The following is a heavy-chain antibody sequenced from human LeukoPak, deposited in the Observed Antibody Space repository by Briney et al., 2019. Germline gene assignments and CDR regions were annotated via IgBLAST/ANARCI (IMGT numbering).Heavy chain of an antibody. CDR2: IIPIFGTA. CDR3: ARVAQAAAGTFYYYYYMDV. J-gene: IGHJ6*03. D-gene: IGHD6-13*01. V-gene: IGHV1-69*05. CDR1: GYTFTSYD. Sequence: SVKVSCKASGYTFTSYDINWVRQAPGQGLEWMGRIIPIFGTANYAQKFQGRVTITTDESTSTAYMELSSLRSEDTAVYYCARVAQAAAGTFYYYYYMDVWGKGTTVTVSS.